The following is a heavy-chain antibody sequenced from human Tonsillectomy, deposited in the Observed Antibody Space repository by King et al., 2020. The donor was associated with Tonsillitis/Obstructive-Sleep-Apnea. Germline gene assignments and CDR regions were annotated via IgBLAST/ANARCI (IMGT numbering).Heavy chain of an antibody. J-gene: IGHJ6*03. CDR1: GFTFSDHY. CDR3: ATPLPRERGYDSTGYYYMDV. CDR2: TRNKANSYTT. V-gene: IGHV3-72*01. D-gene: IGHD3-3*01. Sequence: DVQLVESGGGLVQPGGSLRLSCAASGFTFSDHYMDWVRQAPGKGLEWVGRTRNKANSYTTEYAASVKGRFTISRDDSKNSLYLQMNSRKTEDTAVYYCATPLPRERGYDSTGYYYMDVWGKGTTVTVSS.